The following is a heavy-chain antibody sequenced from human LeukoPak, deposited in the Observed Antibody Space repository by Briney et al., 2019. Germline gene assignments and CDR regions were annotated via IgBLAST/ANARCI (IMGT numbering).Heavy chain of an antibody. V-gene: IGHV1-24*01. J-gene: IGHJ6*03. CDR2: FDPEDGET. D-gene: IGHD3-22*01. CDR3: ARGYYYDSSGYVYYYYYMDV. CDR1: GYTLTELS. Sequence: GASVKVSCKVSGYTLTELSMHWVRQAPGKGLEWMGGFDPEDGETIYAQKFQGRVTITADESTSTAYMELSSLRSEDTAVYYCARGYYYDSSGYVYYYYYMDVWGKGTTVTVSS.